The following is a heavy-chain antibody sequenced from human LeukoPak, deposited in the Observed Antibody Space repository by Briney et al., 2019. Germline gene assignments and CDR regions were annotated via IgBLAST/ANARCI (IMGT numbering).Heavy chain of an antibody. Sequence: ASVKVSCKASVYTFNNYSISWVRQAPGQGPEWMGWISADNGNTDFAQKLRGRVTMTTDTSTNTAYMELRSLRSDDTAVYYCARDDAAWGGGYSHYYYFFGMDVWGQGTTVTVSS. CDR2: ISADNGNT. D-gene: IGHD2-21*01. CDR3: ARDDAAWGGGYSHYYYFFGMDV. CDR1: VYTFNNYS. V-gene: IGHV1-18*04. J-gene: IGHJ6*02.